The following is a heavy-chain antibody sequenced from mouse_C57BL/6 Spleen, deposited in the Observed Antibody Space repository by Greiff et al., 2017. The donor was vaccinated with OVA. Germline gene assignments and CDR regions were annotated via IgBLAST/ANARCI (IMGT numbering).Heavy chain of an antibody. Sequence: EVKLMESGGGLVQPGGSLSLSCAASGFTFTDYYMSWVRQPPGKALEWLGFIRNKANGYTTEYSASVKGRFTISRDNSQSILYLQMNALRAEDSATYYCARSTYYSNYDGLAYWGQGTLVTVSA. CDR3: ARSTYYSNYDGLAY. J-gene: IGHJ3*01. V-gene: IGHV7-3*01. CDR1: GFTFTDYY. D-gene: IGHD2-5*01. CDR2: IRNKANGYTT.